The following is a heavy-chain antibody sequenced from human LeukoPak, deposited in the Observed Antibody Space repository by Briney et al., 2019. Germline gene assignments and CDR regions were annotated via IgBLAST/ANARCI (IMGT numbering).Heavy chain of an antibody. J-gene: IGHJ4*02. CDR3: ARWRKGASGSFMFDY. V-gene: IGHV5-51*01. CDR2: IYPGDSDI. Sequence: PGESLKISCKGSGYSFSSYWIGWVRQMPGKGLEWTGIIYPGDSDIRYSPSFQGQVTISADESITTAYLQWSSLKASDTAMYYCARWRKGASGSFMFDYWGQGTLVTVSS. CDR1: GYSFSSYW. D-gene: IGHD3-10*01.